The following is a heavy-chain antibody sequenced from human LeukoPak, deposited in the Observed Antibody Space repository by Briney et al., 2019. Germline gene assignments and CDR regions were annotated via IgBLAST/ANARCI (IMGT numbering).Heavy chain of an antibody. CDR1: GFTFSSYS. V-gene: IGHV3-53*01. Sequence: PGGSLRLSCAASGFTFSSYSMNWVRQAPGKGLEWVSILYSGGHTYYADSVKGRFTISRDNSKNTLYLQMNSLRAEDTAVYYCARESGDRPGLEGYWGQGTLVTVSS. J-gene: IGHJ4*02. CDR3: ARESGDRPGLEGY. CDR2: LYSGGHT. D-gene: IGHD1-26*01.